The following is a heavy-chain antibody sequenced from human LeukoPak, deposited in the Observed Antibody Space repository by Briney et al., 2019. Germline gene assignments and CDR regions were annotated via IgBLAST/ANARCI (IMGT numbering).Heavy chain of an antibody. V-gene: IGHV4-61*01. CDR1: GVSISSGSYF. CDR3: ARGPYSSGWYSFDY. D-gene: IGHD6-19*01. Sequence: PSETLSLTCSASGVSISSGSYFWSCIRQYPGKGQECIGRIYISGSNNYNPSLKSRVTMSGDTSKNQFSLKLTSVTAADTAVYYCARGPYSSGWYSFDYWGQGTLVTVSS. CDR2: IYISGSN. J-gene: IGHJ4*02.